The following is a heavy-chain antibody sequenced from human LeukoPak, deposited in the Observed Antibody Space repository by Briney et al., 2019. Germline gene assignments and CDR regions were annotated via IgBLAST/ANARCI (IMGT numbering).Heavy chain of an antibody. J-gene: IGHJ6*03. CDR1: GFTFSNAW. Sequence: GGSLRPSCAASGFTFSNAWMSWVRQAPGKGLEWVANIKQDGSDIYYVDSVEGRCTISRDNAKNSLYLQMNSLRTEDTAVYYCARETNYYYYMDVWGKGTTVTVSS. CDR3: ARETNYYYYMDV. CDR2: IKQDGSDI. V-gene: IGHV3-7*01.